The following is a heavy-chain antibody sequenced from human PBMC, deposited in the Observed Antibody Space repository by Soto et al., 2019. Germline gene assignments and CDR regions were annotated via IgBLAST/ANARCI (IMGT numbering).Heavy chain of an antibody. CDR2: VWYDVGNK. Sequence: QVQLVVSGGGVVQPGRSLRLSCAASGFTFSSYGMHWVRQAPGKGLEWVARVWYDVGNKYYADSVKGRFTISRDNSKNTLYLQMNSLRDEDTAVYYCVRAAGYSGNDYVYYYGMDVWGQGTTVTVSS. J-gene: IGHJ6*02. V-gene: IGHV3-33*01. CDR1: GFTFSSYG. D-gene: IGHD5-12*01. CDR3: VRAAGYSGNDYVYYYGMDV.